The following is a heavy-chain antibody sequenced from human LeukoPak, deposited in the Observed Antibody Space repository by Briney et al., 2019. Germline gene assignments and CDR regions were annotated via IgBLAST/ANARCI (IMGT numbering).Heavy chain of an antibody. Sequence: PGGSLRLSCAASGFTFSDYSMNWVRQATGKGLEWVSYISSISATIYYADSVKGRFTISRDNAKNSLFLQMNSLRAEDTAVYYCAELGITMIGGVWGKGTTVTISS. J-gene: IGHJ6*04. CDR2: ISSISATI. D-gene: IGHD3-10*02. V-gene: IGHV3-48*01. CDR3: AELGITMIGGV. CDR1: GFTFSDYS.